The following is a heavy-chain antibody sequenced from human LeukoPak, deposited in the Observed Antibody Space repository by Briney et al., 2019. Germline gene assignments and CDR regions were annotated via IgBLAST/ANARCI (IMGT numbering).Heavy chain of an antibody. D-gene: IGHD3-22*01. Sequence: GGSLRLSCAASGFRFNTYWMSWVRQAPGKGLEWVANIKQDGNEKYYVDSVKGRLTISRDNAKNSLYLQMNSLRAEDTAVYYCARDAYYYDSSGSDYRGQGTLVTVSS. CDR1: GFRFNTYW. CDR3: ARDAYYYDSSGSDY. J-gene: IGHJ4*02. V-gene: IGHV3-7*01. CDR2: IKQDGNEK.